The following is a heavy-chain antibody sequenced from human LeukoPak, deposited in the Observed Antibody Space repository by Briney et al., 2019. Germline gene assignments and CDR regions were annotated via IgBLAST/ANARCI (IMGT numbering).Heavy chain of an antibody. CDR2: IKQDGSEK. J-gene: IGHJ5*02. CDR3: VAAAGTVWFDP. Sequence: GGSLRLSCAASGFTFSSYWMSWVRQAPGKGLEWVANIKQDGSEKYYVDSVKGRFTISRDNAKNSLYLQMNSLRAEDTAVYYCVAAAGTVWFDPWGQGTLVTVSS. V-gene: IGHV3-7*01. D-gene: IGHD6-13*01. CDR1: GFTFSSYW.